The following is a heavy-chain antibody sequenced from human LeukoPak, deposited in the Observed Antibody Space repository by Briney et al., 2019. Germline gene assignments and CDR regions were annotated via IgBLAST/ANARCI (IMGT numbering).Heavy chain of an antibody. J-gene: IGHJ5*02. CDR1: GGTFSSYA. Sequence: SVKVSCKASGGTFSSYAISLVRQAPGQGLEWMGRIIPIFGTANYAQKFQGRVTITTDESTSTAYMELSSLRSEYTAVYYCAIIPRGYFNWFDPWGQGTLVTVSS. CDR2: IIPIFGTA. CDR3: AIIPRGYFNWFDP. V-gene: IGHV1-69*05. D-gene: IGHD6-25*01.